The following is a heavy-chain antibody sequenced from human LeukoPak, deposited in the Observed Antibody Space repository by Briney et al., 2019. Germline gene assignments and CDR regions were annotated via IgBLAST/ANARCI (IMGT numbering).Heavy chain of an antibody. CDR2: IIPMLGIT. V-gene: IGHV1-69*04. D-gene: IGHD3-10*01. Sequence: ASVKVSCKASGGTFSNYAVSWVRQAPGQGLEWMGRIIPMLGITNYAQKFQGRVTITADKSTSTAYMELSSLRSEDTAVYYCARHGVRGVTYYYGMDVWGQGTTVTVSS. CDR3: ARHGVRGVTYYYGMDV. J-gene: IGHJ6*02. CDR1: GGTFSNYA.